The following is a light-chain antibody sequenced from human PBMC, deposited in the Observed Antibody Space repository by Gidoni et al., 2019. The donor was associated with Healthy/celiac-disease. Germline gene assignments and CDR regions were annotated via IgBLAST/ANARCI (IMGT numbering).Light chain of an antibody. J-gene: IGKJ1*01. V-gene: IGKV3-15*01. CDR3: QQYNNWPQT. CDR1: QSVSSN. Sequence: EIVMTQSPATLSVSPGERTALSCRASQSVSSNLAWYQQNPGQAPRLLIDGASTRATGIPARFSGSGSGTEFPLTISSLQSEYFAFYYCQQYNNWPQTFXQXTKLEIK. CDR2: GAS.